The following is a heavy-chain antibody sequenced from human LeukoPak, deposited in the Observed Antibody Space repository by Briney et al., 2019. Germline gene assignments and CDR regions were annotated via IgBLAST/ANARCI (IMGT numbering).Heavy chain of an antibody. CDR3: ARETAHY. J-gene: IGHJ4*02. CDR2: IGRGYGIT. Sequence: QPGGSLRLSCAASGFTFSSYEFNWVRQAPGKGLEWVSYIGRGYGITYYADSVKGRFTVSRDDAKNSVYLQMNSLRAEDTALYYCARETAHYWGQGILVTVSS. V-gene: IGHV3-48*03. CDR1: GFTFSSYE.